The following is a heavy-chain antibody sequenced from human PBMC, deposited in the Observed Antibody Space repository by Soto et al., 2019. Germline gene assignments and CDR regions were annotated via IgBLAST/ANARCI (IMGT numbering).Heavy chain of an antibody. V-gene: IGHV4-59*01. Sequence: PYSVSGGTISSYYSSWFRQPPGKGLEWLGDIYNSGGTRYAPSRKSRVTISVDTSKNRVSLKLSSVTAADTAVYYCACSIAAARMVWFDPWGQATLVTVS. CDR1: GGTISSYY. CDR2: IYNSGGT. J-gene: IGHJ5*02. CDR3: ACSIAAARMVWFDP. D-gene: IGHD6-13*01.